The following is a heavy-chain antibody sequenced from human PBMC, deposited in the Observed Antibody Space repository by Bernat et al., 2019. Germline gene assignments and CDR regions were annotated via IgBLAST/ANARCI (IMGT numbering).Heavy chain of an antibody. Sequence: QVQLVESGGGVVQPGRSLRLSCAASGFTFSSYGMHWVRQAPGKGLEWVAVIWYDGSNKYYADSAKGRFTISRDNSKNTLYLQMNSLRAEDTAVYYCARAEKGLRMVRGVSSSDYWGQGTLVTVSS. D-gene: IGHD3-10*01. CDR1: GFTFSSYG. J-gene: IGHJ4*02. V-gene: IGHV3-33*01. CDR3: ARAEKGLRMVRGVSSSDY. CDR2: IWYDGSNK.